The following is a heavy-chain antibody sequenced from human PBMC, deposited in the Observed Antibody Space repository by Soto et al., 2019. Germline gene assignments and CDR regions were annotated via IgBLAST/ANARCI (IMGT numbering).Heavy chain of an antibody. J-gene: IGHJ5*02. CDR1: GGSLSSYY. D-gene: IGHD3-22*01. Sequence: PSETLSLTCTVSGGSLSSYYWSWIRQPPGKGLEWIGYIYYSGSTNYNPSLKSRVTISVDTSKNQFSLKLSSVTAADTAVYYCARGRWDYDSSGSLWFDPWGQGTLVTVS. V-gene: IGHV4-59*01. CDR2: IYYSGST. CDR3: ARGRWDYDSSGSLWFDP.